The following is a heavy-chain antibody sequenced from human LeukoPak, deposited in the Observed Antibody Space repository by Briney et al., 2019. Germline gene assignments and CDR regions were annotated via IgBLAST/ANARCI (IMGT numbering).Heavy chain of an antibody. Sequence: GGALRLSCSASGFTFSSYAMHWVRQAPGKGLEYVSDIRSNGGSTYYADSMKGRFTISRDNSKNTLYLQMSSLRAEDTAVYYCVGELLWFGEPFDYWGQGTLVTVSS. CDR1: GFTFSSYA. V-gene: IGHV3-64D*06. D-gene: IGHD3-10*01. CDR2: IRSNGGST. J-gene: IGHJ4*02. CDR3: VGELLWFGEPFDY.